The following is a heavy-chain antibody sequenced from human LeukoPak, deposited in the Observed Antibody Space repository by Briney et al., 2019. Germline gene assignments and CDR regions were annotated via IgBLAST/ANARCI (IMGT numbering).Heavy chain of an antibody. J-gene: IGHJ6*03. CDR2: INHSGST. CDR3: ARGAGYCSSTSCYKNYSYYYYMDV. V-gene: IGHV4-34*01. D-gene: IGHD2-2*02. CDR1: GGSISSYY. Sequence: SETLSLTCTVSGGSISSYYWSWIRQPPGKGLEWIGEINHSGSTNYNPSLKSRVTISVDTSKNQFSLKLSSVTAADTAVYYCARGAGYCSSTSCYKNYSYYYYMDVWGKGTTVTVSS.